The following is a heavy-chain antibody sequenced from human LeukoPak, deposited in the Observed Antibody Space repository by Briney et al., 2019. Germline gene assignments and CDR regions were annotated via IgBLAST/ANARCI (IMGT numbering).Heavy chain of an antibody. V-gene: IGHV3-23*01. D-gene: IGHD2-2*01. CDR3: ANPHCSSSSCYS. CDR1: GFTLSDYP. J-gene: IGHJ4*02. CDR2: ISVSGGST. Sequence: GGSLRLSCEASGFTLSDYPMNWVRQAPGKGREWVSAISVSGGSTYYADSVKGRFTVSRDNSKNTLFLQMDSLRAGGTAIYYCANPHCSSSSCYSWGQGTLVTVSS.